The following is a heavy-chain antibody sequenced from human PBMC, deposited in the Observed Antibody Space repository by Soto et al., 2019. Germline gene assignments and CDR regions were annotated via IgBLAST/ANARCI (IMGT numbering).Heavy chain of an antibody. CDR2: IIPILGIA. J-gene: IGHJ6*03. CDR1: GGTFSSYT. D-gene: IGHD1-1*01. CDR3: ARDDGISHQPEDYYYYMDV. V-gene: IGHV1-69*04. Sequence: ASVKVSCKASGGTFSSYTISWVRQAPGQGLEWMGRIIPILGIANYAQKFQGRVTITADKSTSTAYMELSSLRSEDTAVYYCARDDGISHQPEDYYYYMDVWGKGTTVTVSS.